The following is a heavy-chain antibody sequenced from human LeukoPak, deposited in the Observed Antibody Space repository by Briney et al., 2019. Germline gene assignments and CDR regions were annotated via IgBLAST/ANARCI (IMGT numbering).Heavy chain of an antibody. CDR3: ASSVGEQ. Sequence: GLEWMGGIIPILGIANYAQKFQGRVTITADKPTSTAYMELSSLRSEDTAVYYCASSVGEQWGQGTLVTVSS. V-gene: IGHV1-69*10. CDR2: IIPILGIA. D-gene: IGHD1/OR15-1a*01. J-gene: IGHJ4*02.